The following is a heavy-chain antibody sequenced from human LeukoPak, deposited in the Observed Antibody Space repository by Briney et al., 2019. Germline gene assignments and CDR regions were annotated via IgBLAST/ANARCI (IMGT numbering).Heavy chain of an antibody. CDR3: ARLGTLGSADC. V-gene: IGHV5-51*01. Sequence: GESLKISCRGSGYRFTSYWIGWVRQMSGKGLEWMGIIYPDDSDTRYSPSFQGQVTISVDKSISTAYLQWSSLKASDTAMYYCARLGTLGSADCWGQGTLVTVSS. CDR1: GYRFTSYW. D-gene: IGHD1-26*01. CDR2: IYPDDSDT. J-gene: IGHJ4*02.